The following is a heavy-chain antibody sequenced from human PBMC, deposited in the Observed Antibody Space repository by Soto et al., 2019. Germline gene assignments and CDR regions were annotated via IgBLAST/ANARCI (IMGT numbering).Heavy chain of an antibody. D-gene: IGHD2-15*01. J-gene: IGHJ4*02. Sequence: PSETLSLTCTVSGGSISSSSYFWGWIRQPPGKGLEWIGTFFYTGTTYYSPSLKSRVTISVDTSKNQFSLKLTSVTAADTAMYYCVRPRGGTISATYIASWGQGTLVTVSS. CDR3: VRPRGGTISATYIAS. CDR1: GGSISSSSYF. V-gene: IGHV4-39*01. CDR2: FFYTGTT.